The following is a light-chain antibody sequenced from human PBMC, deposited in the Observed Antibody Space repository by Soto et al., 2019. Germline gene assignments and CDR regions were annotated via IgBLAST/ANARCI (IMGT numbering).Light chain of an antibody. J-gene: IGLJ2*01. V-gene: IGLV2-8*01. CDR3: SSYAGSNMVV. CDR1: SSDVGGYNY. CDR2: EVS. Sequence: QSVLTQPPSASGSPGQSVTISCTGTSSDVGGYNYVSWYQQHPGKAPKLMIYEVSKRPSGVPDRFSGSKSDNTASLTVSGLQAEDEADYYCSSYAGSNMVVFGGGTQLTVL.